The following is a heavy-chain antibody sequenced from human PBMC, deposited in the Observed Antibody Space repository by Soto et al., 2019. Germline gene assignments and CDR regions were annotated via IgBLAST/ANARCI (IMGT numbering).Heavy chain of an antibody. CDR3: ANLFDGGCPAY. V-gene: IGHV3-23*01. Sequence: EVQLLESGGGLVQPGGSLRLSCAASGFTFSSYALSWVRQAPGKGLEWVSIIGNSGGSTFYADSVKGRCTISRDNSKNALNRKRNTRGPEDRAVYSCANLFDGGCPAYGAQGTLVPVPS. CDR1: GFTFSSYA. CDR2: IGNSGGST. J-gene: IGHJ4*02. D-gene: IGHD6-19*01.